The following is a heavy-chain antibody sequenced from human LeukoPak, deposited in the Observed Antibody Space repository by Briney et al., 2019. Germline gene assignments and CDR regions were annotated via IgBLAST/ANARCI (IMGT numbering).Heavy chain of an antibody. CDR3: AREDRDDSSGYFWFDP. Sequence: GGSLRLSCAASGFTVSSNYMSWVRQALGKGLEWVSVIYSGGSTYYADSVKGRFTISRHNSKNTLYLQMNSLRAEDTAVYYCAREDRDDSSGYFWFDPWGQGTLVTVSS. CDR2: IYSGGST. V-gene: IGHV3-53*04. D-gene: IGHD3-22*01. CDR1: GFTVSSNY. J-gene: IGHJ5*02.